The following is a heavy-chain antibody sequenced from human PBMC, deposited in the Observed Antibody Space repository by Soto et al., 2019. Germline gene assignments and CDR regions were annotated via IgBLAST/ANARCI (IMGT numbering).Heavy chain of an antibody. J-gene: IGHJ3*02. V-gene: IGHV4-34*01. CDR2: INHSGST. Sequence: SETLSLTCAVYGGSFSGYYWSWIRQPPGKGLEWIGEINHSGSTNYNPSLKSRVTISVDTSKNQFSLKLSSVTAADTAVYYCARDVRNTAMGNDAFDIWGQGTMVTVSS. CDR1: GGSFSGYY. CDR3: ARDVRNTAMGNDAFDI. D-gene: IGHD5-18*01.